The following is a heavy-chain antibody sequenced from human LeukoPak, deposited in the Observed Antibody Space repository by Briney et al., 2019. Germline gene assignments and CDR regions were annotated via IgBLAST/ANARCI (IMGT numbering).Heavy chain of an antibody. CDR1: GFTFSNYG. Sequence: GGSLRLSCTASGFTFSNYGMHWVRQAPGKGLEWVAFIRYDGSNKYYADSVKGRFTISRDNSKNTLYLQMNSLRAEDTAVYYCAKDHQGSGSYYNGKYGMDVWGQGTTVTVSS. J-gene: IGHJ6*02. CDR3: AKDHQGSGSYYNGKYGMDV. D-gene: IGHD3-10*01. CDR2: IRYDGSNK. V-gene: IGHV3-30*02.